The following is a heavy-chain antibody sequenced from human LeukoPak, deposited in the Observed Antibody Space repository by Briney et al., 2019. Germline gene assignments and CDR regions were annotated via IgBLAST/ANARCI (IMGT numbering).Heavy chain of an antibody. CDR1: GFTFRNYW. J-gene: IGHJ4*02. Sequence: PGGSLRLSCAASGFTFRNYWMSWVRQAPGKGLEFVASIKQEGSEKYYVDSVKGRFTISRDNAKNSLYLQMNGLRAEDTAVYYCARGVNNPDSWGQGTLVTVSS. D-gene: IGHD1-26*01. CDR3: ARGVNNPDS. V-gene: IGHV3-7*05. CDR2: IKQEGSEK.